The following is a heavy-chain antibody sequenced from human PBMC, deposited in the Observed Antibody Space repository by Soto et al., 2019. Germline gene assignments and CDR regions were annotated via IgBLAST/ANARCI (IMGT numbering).Heavy chain of an antibody. CDR2: INTANDVT. CDR1: GYTFTDYT. Sequence: QVQLVQSGAEVKKPGASVKVSCKASGYTFTDYTIHWVRQAPGQGLEWMGWINTANDVTKYSQNLQGRVTITRDTSASTAYMEFSSLRSEDTAVYYCARKPMGFAMDVWGQGTTVTVS. CDR3: ARKPMGFAMDV. D-gene: IGHD3-10*01. V-gene: IGHV1-3*04. J-gene: IGHJ6*02.